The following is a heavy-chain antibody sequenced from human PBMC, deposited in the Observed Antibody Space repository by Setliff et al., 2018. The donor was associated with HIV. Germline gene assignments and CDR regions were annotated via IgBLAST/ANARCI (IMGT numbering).Heavy chain of an antibody. Sequence: ASVKVSCKASGYTFTSYDINWVRQATGQGLEWMGWMNPNSHNTGYAQKFQGRVTMTRNTSISTAYMELSSLRSDDTAVYYCVSRSRHMVRGYYFDYWGQGALVTVSS. CDR3: VSRSRHMVRGYYFDY. J-gene: IGHJ4*02. CDR2: MNPNSHNT. CDR1: GYTFTSYD. V-gene: IGHV1-8*02. D-gene: IGHD3-10*01.